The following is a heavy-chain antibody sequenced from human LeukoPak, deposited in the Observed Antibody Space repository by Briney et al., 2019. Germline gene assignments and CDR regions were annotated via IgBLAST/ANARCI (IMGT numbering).Heavy chain of an antibody. CDR3: AKDQLNRFCSAGSCSSTPDY. Sequence: PGGSLRLSCAASGFTFSSYEMNWVRQAPGEGLEWVSYISSSGSTIYYADSVKGPVTVSRDNSKNTLYLQVNSLRADGPAVYYCAKDQLNRFCSAGSCSSTPDYWGQGTPVTASS. D-gene: IGHD2-15*01. CDR2: ISSSGSTI. CDR1: GFTFSSYE. J-gene: IGHJ4*02. V-gene: IGHV3-48*03.